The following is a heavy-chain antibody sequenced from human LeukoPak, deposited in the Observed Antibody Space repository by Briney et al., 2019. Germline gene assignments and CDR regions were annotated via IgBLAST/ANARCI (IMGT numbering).Heavy chain of an antibody. J-gene: IGHJ4*02. CDR2: ISYDGSNK. CDR3: ASDLSMAPGY. CDR1: GFTFSSYA. Sequence: PGGSLRLSCAASGFTFSSYAMHWVRQAPGKGLEWVAVISYDGSNKYYADSVKGRFTISRDNSKNTLYLQMNSLRAEDTAVYYCASDLSMAPGYWGQGTLVTVSS. V-gene: IGHV3-30-3*01. D-gene: IGHD3-16*02.